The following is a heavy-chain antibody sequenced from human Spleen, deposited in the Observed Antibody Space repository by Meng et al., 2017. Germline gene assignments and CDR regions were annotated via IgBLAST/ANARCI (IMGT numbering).Heavy chain of an antibody. CDR1: GYSFTSYW. V-gene: IGHV5-51*01. J-gene: IGHJ4*02. CDR3: ARSIAVAGRNERGIDY. D-gene: IGHD6-19*01. Sequence: GESLKISCEGSGYSFTSYWIGWVRQMPGKGLEWMGIIYPGDSDTRYSPSFQGQVTISADKSISTACLQWSSMKASDTAMYYCARSIAVAGRNERGIDYWGQGTLVTVSS. CDR2: IYPGDSDT.